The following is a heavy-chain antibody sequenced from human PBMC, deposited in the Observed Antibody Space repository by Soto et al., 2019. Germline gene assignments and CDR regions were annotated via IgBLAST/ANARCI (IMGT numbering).Heavy chain of an antibody. V-gene: IGHV4-59*01. Sequence: SETLSLTCTVSGGSIFSSYWTWIRQPPGKGLEYIGNMYYSGSTYYNPSLKSRVTISGDTSKNQFSLNLRSVTAADTAVYYCASGPAASGWFDPWGQGTLVTVSS. CDR3: ASGPAASGWFDP. D-gene: IGHD2-15*01. CDR2: MYYSGST. CDR1: GGSIFSSY. J-gene: IGHJ5*02.